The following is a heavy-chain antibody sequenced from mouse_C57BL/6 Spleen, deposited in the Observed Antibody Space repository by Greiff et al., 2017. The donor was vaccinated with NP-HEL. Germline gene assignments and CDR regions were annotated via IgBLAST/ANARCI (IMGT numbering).Heavy chain of an antibody. CDR3: ARAGYDEGYYYAMDY. CDR1: GYTFTSYW. D-gene: IGHD2-2*01. Sequence: VQLQQPGTELVKPGASVKLSCKASGYTFTSYWMHWVKQRPGQGLEWIGNINPSNGGTNYNEKFKSKATLTVDKSSSTAYMQLSSLTSEDSAVYYCARAGYDEGYYYAMDYWGQGTSVTVSS. CDR2: INPSNGGT. V-gene: IGHV1-53*01. J-gene: IGHJ4*01.